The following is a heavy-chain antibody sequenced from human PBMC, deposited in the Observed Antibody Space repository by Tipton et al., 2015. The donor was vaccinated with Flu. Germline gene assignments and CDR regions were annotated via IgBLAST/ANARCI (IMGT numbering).Heavy chain of an antibody. J-gene: IGHJ4*02. CDR1: GGSISSSSYY. D-gene: IGHD6-6*01. V-gene: IGHV4-39*07. Sequence: LRLSCTVSGGSISSSSYYWGWIHQPPGKGLEWIGSIYYSGSTYYNPSLKSRVTISVDTSENQFSLKLSSVTAADTAVYYCAREGRREQLALDYWGQGTLVTVSS. CDR3: AREGRREQLALDY. CDR2: IYYSGST.